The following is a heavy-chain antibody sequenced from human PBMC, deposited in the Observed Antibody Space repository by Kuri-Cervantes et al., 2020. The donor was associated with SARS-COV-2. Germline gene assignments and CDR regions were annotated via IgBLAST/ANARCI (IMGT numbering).Heavy chain of an antibody. J-gene: IGHJ6*02. CDR2: IHPGDSDM. D-gene: IGHD3-3*01. CDR1: GYSFIGDW. Sequence: GESLKISCKGSGYSFIGDWIGGVRQMPGRGLEWMGIIHPGDSDMRNSPSLQGRATISADKSISTAYLQWSSLKASDTAMYYCARHPTYYDFWSGSWGFYGMDVWGQGTTVTVS. V-gene: IGHV5-51*01. CDR3: ARHPTYYDFWSGSWGFYGMDV.